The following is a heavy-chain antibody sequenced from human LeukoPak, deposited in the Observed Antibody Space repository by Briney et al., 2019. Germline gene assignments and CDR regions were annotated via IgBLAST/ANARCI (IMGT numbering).Heavy chain of an antibody. Sequence: GSLRLSCAASGFTFSSYSMNWVRQAPGKGLEWVSSISSSSSYIYYADSVKGRFTISRDNSKNTLYLQMNSLRAEDTAVYYCARDHYCSSTSCYTGSYYYGMDVWGQGTTVTVSS. CDR1: GFTFSSYS. V-gene: IGHV3-21*01. J-gene: IGHJ6*02. CDR2: ISSSSSYI. CDR3: ARDHYCSSTSCYTGSYYYGMDV. D-gene: IGHD2-2*02.